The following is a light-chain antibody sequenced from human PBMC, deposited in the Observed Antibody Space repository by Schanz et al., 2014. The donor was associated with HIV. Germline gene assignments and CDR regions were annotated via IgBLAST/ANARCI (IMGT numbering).Light chain of an antibody. CDR2: DDN. J-gene: IGLJ2*01. Sequence: QSVLTQPSSVSAAPGQRVTIFCSGDNSNIGRNFVSWYRQLPGTAPKLLIYDDNRRPSGIPDRFSGAKSGTSATLAITGLQTADEADYYCGTWDTTLSAALFGGGIKLTVL. CDR3: GTWDTTLSAAL. V-gene: IGLV1-51*01. CDR1: NSNIGRNF.